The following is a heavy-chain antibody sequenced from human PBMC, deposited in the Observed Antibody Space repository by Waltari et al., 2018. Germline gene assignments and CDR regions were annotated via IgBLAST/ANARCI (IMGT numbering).Heavy chain of an antibody. Sequence: QVQLVESGGGVVQPGGSLRLSCAASGFTFSSYGMHWVRQAPGKGLEWVAFIRYDGSNKYYADSVKGRFTISRDNSKNTLYLQMNSLRAEDTAVYYCAKVNLPAFVYSSSWYPYYYGMDVWDQGP. J-gene: IGHJ6*02. V-gene: IGHV3-30*02. CDR1: GFTFSSYG. D-gene: IGHD6-13*01. CDR2: IRYDGSNK. CDR3: AKVNLPAFVYSSSWYPYYYGMDV.